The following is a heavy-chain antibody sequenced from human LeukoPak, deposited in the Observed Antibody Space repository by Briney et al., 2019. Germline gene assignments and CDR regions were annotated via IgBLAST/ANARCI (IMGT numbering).Heavy chain of an antibody. CDR3: ARLVVPAATGYYYYYMDV. J-gene: IGHJ6*03. D-gene: IGHD2-2*01. CDR2: IYYSGST. Sequence: SETLSLTCTVSGGSISSYYWSWIRQPPGKGLEWIGYIYYSGSTNYNPSLKSRVTISVDTSKNQFSLKLSSVTAADTAVYYRARLVVPAATGYYYYYMDVWGKGTTVTVSS. CDR1: GGSISSYY. V-gene: IGHV4-59*08.